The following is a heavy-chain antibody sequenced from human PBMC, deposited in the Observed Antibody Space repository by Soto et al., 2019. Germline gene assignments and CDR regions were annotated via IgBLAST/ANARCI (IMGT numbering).Heavy chain of an antibody. CDR1: GYTFTSYD. Sequence: VKVSCKASGYTFTSYDINWVRQATGQGLEWMGWMNPNSGNTGYAQKFQGRVTMTRNTSISTAYMELSSLRSEDTAVYYCARGLVGDYYYYMDVWGKGTTVTVSS. CDR3: ARGLVGDYYYYMDV. V-gene: IGHV1-8*01. J-gene: IGHJ6*03. CDR2: MNPNSGNT. D-gene: IGHD2-15*01.